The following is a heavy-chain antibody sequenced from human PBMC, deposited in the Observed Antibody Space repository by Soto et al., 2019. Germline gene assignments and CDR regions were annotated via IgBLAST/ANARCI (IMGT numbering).Heavy chain of an antibody. CDR3: ARDTYYYGSGSYFYGRNWFDP. CDR1: GGTFSRYA. CDR2: IIPIFGTA. V-gene: IGHV1-69*13. J-gene: IGHJ5*02. Sequence: SVNVSCKASGGTFSRYAISWVRQAPGQGLECMGGIIPIFGTANYAQKFQGRVTITADESTSTAYMELSSLRSEDKAVYYCARDTYYYGSGSYFYGRNWFDPWGQGTLVTVSS. D-gene: IGHD3-10*01.